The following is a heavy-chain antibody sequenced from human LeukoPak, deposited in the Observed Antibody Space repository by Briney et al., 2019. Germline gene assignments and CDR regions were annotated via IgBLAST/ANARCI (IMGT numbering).Heavy chain of an antibody. Sequence: PGGSRRLSCAASGFTFSSYAMSWVRQATGKGLELVSAISGSGGSTYYADSVKGQFTNSRDNSKNTLYLQMNSLRAEDTAIYYCAKGGDILTGYGLFGYWGQGTLVTVSS. CDR1: GFTFSSYA. V-gene: IGHV3-23*01. CDR2: ISGSGGST. CDR3: AKGGDILTGYGLFGY. D-gene: IGHD3-9*01. J-gene: IGHJ4*02.